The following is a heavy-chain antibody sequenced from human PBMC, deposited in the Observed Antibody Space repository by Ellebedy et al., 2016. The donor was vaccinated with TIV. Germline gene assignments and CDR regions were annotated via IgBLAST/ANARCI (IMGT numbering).Heavy chain of an antibody. CDR3: ARLVGGTGYFDY. D-gene: IGHD3/OR15-3a*01. CDR2: IHYTGSI. CDR1: GGSISGYY. V-gene: IGHV4-59*01. J-gene: IGHJ4*02. Sequence: MPSETLSLTCTVSGGSISGYYWSWIRQPPGKGLEWIGYIHYTGSINYNPSLKSRVTVSVDTSKNQFSLKLSSVTAADTAVYYCARLVGGTGYFDYWGQGTLVTVSS.